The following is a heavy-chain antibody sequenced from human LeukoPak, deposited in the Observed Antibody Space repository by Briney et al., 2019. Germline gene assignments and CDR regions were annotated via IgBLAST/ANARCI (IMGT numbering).Heavy chain of an antibody. Sequence: PGGSLRLSCAASGFTFSSYAMSWVRQAPGKGLEWVANIKQDGSEQYYVDSVKGRFTISRDNAKNSVYLQMNSLRAEDTAVYYCARGSSWTGYSYWGQGTLVTVSS. CDR2: IKQDGSEQ. CDR1: GFTFSSYA. V-gene: IGHV3-7*01. J-gene: IGHJ4*02. CDR3: ARGSSWTGYSY. D-gene: IGHD3-3*01.